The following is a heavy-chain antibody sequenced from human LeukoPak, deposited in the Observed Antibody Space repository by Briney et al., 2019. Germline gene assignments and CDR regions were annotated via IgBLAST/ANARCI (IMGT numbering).Heavy chain of an antibody. J-gene: IGHJ5*01. CDR1: GFTFSNYW. CDR3: AKEGAYPIITYDS. V-gene: IGHV3-7*01. CDR2: IKQDGSEK. D-gene: IGHD1-14*01. Sequence: PGGSLRLSCAASGFTFSNYWMNWLRQAPGKGLEWVANIKQDGSEKCYVDSVKGRFTISRDNAKNSLYLQMNSLRAEDAGVYYCAKEGAYPIITYDSWGQGTLVTVSS.